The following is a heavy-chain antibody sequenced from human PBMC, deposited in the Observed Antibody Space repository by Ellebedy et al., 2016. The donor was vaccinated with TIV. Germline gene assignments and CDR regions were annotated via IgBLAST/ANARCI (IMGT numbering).Heavy chain of an antibody. V-gene: IGHV3-53*01. CDR2: IYSVGGP. Sequence: GGSLRLSCAASGFNLDTYSMNWVRQAPGKGLEWVSLIYSVGGPYYADSVKGRFTVSRDNSQNTLYLQMTSLRVDDTAVYYCATDPDGVYGDTSAYWGGGTLVTVSS. CDR1: GFNLDTYS. CDR3: ATDPDGVYGDTSAY. J-gene: IGHJ4*02. D-gene: IGHD4-17*01.